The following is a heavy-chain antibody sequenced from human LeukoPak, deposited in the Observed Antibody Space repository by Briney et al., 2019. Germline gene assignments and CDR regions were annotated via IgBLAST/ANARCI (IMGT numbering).Heavy chain of an antibody. CDR3: ARSGYSNGYDY. V-gene: IGHV3-74*03. Sequence: GGSLRLSCVASGFTFSGHWMHWVRQVPGKGLMAVSRITPDGNAAAHADSVKGRFTISRDNAKNTLYLDMNSLTADDTALYYCARSGYSNGYDYWGQGTLVTVSS. D-gene: IGHD2-15*01. CDR2: ITPDGNAA. J-gene: IGHJ4*02. CDR1: GFTFSGHW.